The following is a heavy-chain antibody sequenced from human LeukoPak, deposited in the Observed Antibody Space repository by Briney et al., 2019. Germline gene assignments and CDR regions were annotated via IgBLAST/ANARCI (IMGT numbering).Heavy chain of an antibody. D-gene: IGHD3-9*01. CDR1: GGTFSSYA. CDR2: IIPILGIA. Sequence: GASVKISCTASGGTFSSYAISWGGQAPGHGVEWWGRIIPILGIANYAQKFQGRVTITADKSTSTAYMELSSLRSEDKAVYYCARDYLRYFAWLWDYFDYWGQGTLVTVSS. CDR3: ARDYLRYFAWLWDYFDY. V-gene: IGHV1-69*04. J-gene: IGHJ4*02.